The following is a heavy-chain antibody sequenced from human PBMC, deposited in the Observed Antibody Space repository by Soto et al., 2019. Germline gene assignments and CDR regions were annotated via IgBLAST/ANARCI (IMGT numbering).Heavy chain of an antibody. CDR1: GGSMTSYY. CDR2: VYSSGGT. J-gene: IGHJ5*02. CDR3: ARGQRFSDWFDP. D-gene: IGHD3-3*01. Sequence: PSETLSLTCTVSGGSMTSYYWTWIRQPAGKGLEWIGRVYSSGGTHYNPSLKSRVTISLDTSKNQSSLRLLSVTDADTAVYFCARGQRFSDWFDPWGQGTLVTVSS. V-gene: IGHV4-4*07.